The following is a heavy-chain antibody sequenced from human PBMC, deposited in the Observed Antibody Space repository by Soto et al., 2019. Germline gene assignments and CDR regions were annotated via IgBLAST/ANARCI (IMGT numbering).Heavy chain of an antibody. J-gene: IGHJ3*01. V-gene: IGHV3-48*02. Sequence: EEQLVESGGGLVQPGGSLRLSCAASGFTFSPYSLSWVRQAPGKGLEWVSYIDSSSGSIYYADSVKGRFTISRDNAKKELWLQMIRLRDEDTAMYYSVRDRMCEQGLGTNDAFEVWGQGTMVTVSS. CDR1: GFTFSPYS. CDR3: VRDRMCEQGLGTNDAFEV. CDR2: IDSSSGSI. D-gene: IGHD6-19*01.